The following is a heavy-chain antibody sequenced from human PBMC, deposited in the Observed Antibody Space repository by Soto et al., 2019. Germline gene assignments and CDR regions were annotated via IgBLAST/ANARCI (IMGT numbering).Heavy chain of an antibody. CDR2: ISWNSGSI. Sequence: GGSLRLSCAASGFTLDDYAMHWVRQAPGKGLEWVSGISWNSGSIGYADSVKGRFTISRDNAKNSLYLQMNSLRAEDTALYYCAKDRGIAAAGPMDVWGQGTTVTVSS. CDR1: GFTLDDYA. V-gene: IGHV3-9*01. J-gene: IGHJ6*02. D-gene: IGHD6-13*01. CDR3: AKDRGIAAAGPMDV.